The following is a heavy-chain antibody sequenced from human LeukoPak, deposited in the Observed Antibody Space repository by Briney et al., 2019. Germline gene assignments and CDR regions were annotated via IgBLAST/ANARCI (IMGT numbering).Heavy chain of an antibody. CDR1: GFTFSSYW. Sequence: GGSLRLSCAASGFTFSSYWMSWVRQAPGKGLEWVANMKYDGSEKYYVDPVKGRFTISRDNAKNSLYLQMNSLRAEDTAVYYCARDIEAAGLFLDYWGQGTLVTVSS. CDR2: MKYDGSEK. CDR3: ARDIEAAGLFLDY. V-gene: IGHV3-7*01. J-gene: IGHJ4*02. D-gene: IGHD6-13*01.